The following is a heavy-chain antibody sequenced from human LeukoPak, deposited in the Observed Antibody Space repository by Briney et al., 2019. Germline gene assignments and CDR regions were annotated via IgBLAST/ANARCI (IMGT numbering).Heavy chain of an antibody. Sequence: GGSLRLSCAASGFTFSSYWMHWVRQTPGKGLVCVSRIKGDGSDTLYADSVKGRFTISRDNSKNTLYLQTSSLGVDDTAVYYCARASTTVPYLLHYLVQGALVSVSS. CDR2: IKGDGSDT. CDR1: GFTFSSYW. J-gene: IGHJ4*02. CDR3: ARASTTVPYLLHY. V-gene: IGHV3-74*01. D-gene: IGHD4-17*01.